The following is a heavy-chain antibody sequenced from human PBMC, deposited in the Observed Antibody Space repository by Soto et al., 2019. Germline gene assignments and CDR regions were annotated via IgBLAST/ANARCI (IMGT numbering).Heavy chain of an antibody. J-gene: IGHJ6*02. CDR1: GYTFTSYG. Sequence: ASVKVSCKASGYTFTSYGISWVRQAPGQGLEWMGWISAYNGNTNYAQKLQGRVTMTTDTSTSTAYMELRSLGSDDTAVYYCARDRTGTTLADGMDVWGQGTTVTVSS. CDR2: ISAYNGNT. V-gene: IGHV1-18*01. D-gene: IGHD1-1*01. CDR3: ARDRTGTTLADGMDV.